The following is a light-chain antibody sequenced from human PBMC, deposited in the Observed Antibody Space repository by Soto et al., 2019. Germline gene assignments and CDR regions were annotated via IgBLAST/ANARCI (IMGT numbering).Light chain of an antibody. Sequence: EVVMTQSPATLSVSPGERATLSCRASQSVSTNLAGYQQKPGQAPRLLIYAASTRATGIPARFSGSGSGTAFTLTLSSLQSADFAVYYCQQYNDWPQTFGGGTKVEIK. V-gene: IGKV3-15*01. J-gene: IGKJ4*01. CDR2: AAS. CDR3: QQYNDWPQT. CDR1: QSVSTN.